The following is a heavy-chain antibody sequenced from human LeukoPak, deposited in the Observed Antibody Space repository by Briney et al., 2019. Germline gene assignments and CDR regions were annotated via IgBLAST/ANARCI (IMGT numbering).Heavy chain of an antibody. V-gene: IGHV4-59*08. CDR1: GGSISSYY. CDR3: ARHKGGDYYYGMDV. D-gene: IGHD4-17*01. Sequence: KSSETLSLTCTVSGGSISSYYWSWIRQPPGKGLEWIGYIYYSGSTNYNPSLKSRVTISVDTSKNQFSLKLSSVTAADTAVYYCARHKGGDYYYGMDVWGQGTTVTVSS. CDR2: IYYSGST. J-gene: IGHJ6*02.